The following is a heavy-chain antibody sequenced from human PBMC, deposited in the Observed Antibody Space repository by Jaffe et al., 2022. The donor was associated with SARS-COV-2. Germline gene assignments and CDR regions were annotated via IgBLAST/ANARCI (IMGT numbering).Heavy chain of an antibody. V-gene: IGHV6-1*01. CDR2: TYYRSKWYN. Sequence: QVQLQQSGPGLVKPSQTLSLTCAISGDSVSNNNAAWNWIRQSPSRGLEWLGRTYYRSKWYNDYAVSVKRRITIKPDTSKNQFSLQLNSVTPEDTAVYYCARLSAGIGAAAPDYWGQGTLVTVSS. CDR1: GDSVSNNNAA. D-gene: IGHD6-13*01. J-gene: IGHJ4*02. CDR3: ARLSAGIGAAAPDY.